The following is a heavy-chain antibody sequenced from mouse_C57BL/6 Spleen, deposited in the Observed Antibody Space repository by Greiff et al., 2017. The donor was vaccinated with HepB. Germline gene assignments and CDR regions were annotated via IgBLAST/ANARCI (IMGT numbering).Heavy chain of an antibody. V-gene: IGHV1-15*01. CDR3: TRGGTGWYFDV. J-gene: IGHJ1*03. Sequence: VQLQQSGAELVRPGASVTLSCKASGYTFTDYEMHWVKQTPVHGLEWIGAIDPETGGTAYNQKFKGKAILTADKSSSTAYMELRSLTSEDSAVYYCTRGGTGWYFDVWGTGTTVTVSS. CDR2: IDPETGGT. D-gene: IGHD4-1*01. CDR1: GYTFTDYE.